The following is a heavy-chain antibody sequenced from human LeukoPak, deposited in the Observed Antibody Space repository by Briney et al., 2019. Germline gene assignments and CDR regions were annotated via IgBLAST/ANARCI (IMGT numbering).Heavy chain of an antibody. Sequence: PGGSLRLSCAASGFTFSSYAMHWVRQAPGKGLEWVAVISYDGSNKYYADSVKGRFTISRDNSKNTLYLQMNSLRAEDTAVYYCARDPIGDFWSGTQLGYWGQGTLVTVSS. V-gene: IGHV3-30*04. CDR2: ISYDGSNK. CDR1: GFTFSSYA. CDR3: ARDPIGDFWSGTQLGY. J-gene: IGHJ4*02. D-gene: IGHD3-3*01.